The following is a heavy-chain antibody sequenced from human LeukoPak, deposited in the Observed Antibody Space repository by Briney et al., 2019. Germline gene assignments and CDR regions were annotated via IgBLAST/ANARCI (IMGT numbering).Heavy chain of an antibody. CDR3: ARHRLEGDTFDI. J-gene: IGHJ3*02. CDR2: RYYSGDN. D-gene: IGHD3-3*01. Sequence: SETLSLTCTVSGGSISSSDHYWAWIRQPPGKGLEWIGSRYYSGDNYYSPSLKSRVTISVDTSTNQFALKMNSVTAADTAVYFCARHRLEGDTFDIWGQGTKVTVSS. V-gene: IGHV4-39*01. CDR1: GGSISSSDHY.